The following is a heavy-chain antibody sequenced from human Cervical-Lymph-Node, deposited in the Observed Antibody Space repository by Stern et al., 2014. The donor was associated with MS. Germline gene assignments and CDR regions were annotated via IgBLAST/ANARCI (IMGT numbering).Heavy chain of an antibody. CDR1: GGSISSGKYY. CDR2: VYTSGTP. Sequence: QVQLVESGPGLVRPSQTLSLTCTVSGGSISSGKYYWTWIRQPAGKELEWIGRVYTSGTPTYGPSLKVRLNIPLDPSKKEVSRQLTSGTAADTAIYYCAREEAYCSGGSCYSWFDPWGQGTQVAVSS. D-gene: IGHD2-15*01. V-gene: IGHV4-61*02. J-gene: IGHJ5*02. CDR3: AREEAYCSGGSCYSWFDP.